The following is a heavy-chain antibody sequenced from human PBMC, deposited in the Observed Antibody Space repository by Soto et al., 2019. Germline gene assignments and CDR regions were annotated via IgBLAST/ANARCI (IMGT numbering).Heavy chain of an antibody. CDR2: ISAYNGNT. J-gene: IGHJ6*02. D-gene: IGHD6-13*01. V-gene: IGHV1-18*04. CDR3: AREAAAGTIYYYYGMDV. Sequence: ASVKVSCKVSGYTFTSHGISWVRQAPGQGLEWMGWISAYNGNTNYAQKLQGRVAMTTDTSTSTAYMELRSLRSDDTAVYYCAREAAAGTIYYYYGMDVWGQGTTVTAP. CDR1: GYTFTSHG.